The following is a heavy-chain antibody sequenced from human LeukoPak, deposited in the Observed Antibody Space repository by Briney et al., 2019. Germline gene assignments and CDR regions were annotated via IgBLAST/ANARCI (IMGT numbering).Heavy chain of an antibody. CDR3: ERVWVVPAAYYYYGMDV. D-gene: IGHD2-2*01. CDR1: GFTFSSYS. V-gene: IGHV3-48*04. CDR2: ISSSSSTI. J-gene: IGHJ6*02. Sequence: GGSLRLSCAASGFTFSSYSMNWVRQAPGKGLEWVSYISSSSSTIYYADSVKGRFTISRDNAQNSLYLQMNSLRAEDTTVYYCERVWVVPAAYYYYGMDVWGQGTTVTVSS.